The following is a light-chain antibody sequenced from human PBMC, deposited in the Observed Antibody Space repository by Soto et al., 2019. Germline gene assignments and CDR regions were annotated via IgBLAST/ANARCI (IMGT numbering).Light chain of an antibody. V-gene: IGLV1-40*01. J-gene: IGLJ2*01. CDR2: GNS. CDR1: RSNIGAGYD. Sequence: QAVVTQAPSVSGAPGQRVTISCTGSRSNIGAGYDVHWYQQLPGTAPKLLIYGNSNRPSGVPDRFSGSKSGTSASLAITGLQAEDEADYYCQSYDSSLSGYVVFGGGTQLTVL. CDR3: QSYDSSLSGYVV.